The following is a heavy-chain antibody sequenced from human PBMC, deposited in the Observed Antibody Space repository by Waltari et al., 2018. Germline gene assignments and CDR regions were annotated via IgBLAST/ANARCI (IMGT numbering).Heavy chain of an antibody. CDR1: GGSISSSSYY. D-gene: IGHD1-1*01. CDR3: ARTTPVHGGY. V-gene: IGHV4-39*07. Sequence: QLQLQESGPGLVKPSETLSLTCTVSGGSISSSSYYWGWIRQPPGKGLEWIWSIYYSGCTYYNPSLKSRVTILVDPSKNQFSLKLSSLTSADTAVYYCARTTPVHGGYWGQGTLVTVSS. CDR2: IYYSGCT. J-gene: IGHJ4*02.